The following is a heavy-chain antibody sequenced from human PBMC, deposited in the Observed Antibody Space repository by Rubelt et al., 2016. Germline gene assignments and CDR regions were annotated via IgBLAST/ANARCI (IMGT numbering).Heavy chain of an antibody. D-gene: IGHD3-22*01. CDR2: IYYSGST. CDR3: ARTYYYDSSDWWLDP. V-gene: IGHV4-30-4*07. CDR1: GGSISSGGYS. J-gene: IGHJ5*02. Sequence: QLQLQESGSGLVKPSQTLSLTCAVSGGSISSGGYSWSWIRQPPGKGLEWIGYIYYSGSTYYNPSLKSRVTISVDTSKNQFSLKLSSGTAADTAVYYCARTYYYDSSDWWLDPWGQGTLVTVSS.